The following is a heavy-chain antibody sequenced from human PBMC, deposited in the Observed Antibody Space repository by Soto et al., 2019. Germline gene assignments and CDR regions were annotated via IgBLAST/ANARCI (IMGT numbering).Heavy chain of an antibody. CDR3: AREVVVSRGASYFGY. D-gene: IGHD2-2*01. Sequence: GGSLRLSCVGSGFTFSSNWMTWVRQAPGKGLEWVANIRQDGSEINYVDSVKGRFTISRDNTKNSLYLQMNSLRAEDTAIYYCAREVVVSRGASYFGYWGPGTLVTVSS. CDR1: GFTFSSNW. J-gene: IGHJ4*02. CDR2: IRQDGSEI. V-gene: IGHV3-7*04.